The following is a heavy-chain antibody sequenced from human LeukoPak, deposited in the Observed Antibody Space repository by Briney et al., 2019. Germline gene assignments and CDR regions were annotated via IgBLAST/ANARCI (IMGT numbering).Heavy chain of an antibody. Sequence: PSETLSLTCTVSGGSISSGDYYWSWIRQPPGKGLEWIGYIYYSGSTYYNPSLNSRVTISVDTSKNQFSLKLSSVTAADTAVYYCIRRLVRYFDWLLNHDAFDIWGQGTMVTVSS. J-gene: IGHJ3*02. CDR3: IRRLVRYFDWLLNHDAFDI. CDR1: GGSISSGDYY. V-gene: IGHV4-30-4*08. CDR2: IYYSGST. D-gene: IGHD3-9*01.